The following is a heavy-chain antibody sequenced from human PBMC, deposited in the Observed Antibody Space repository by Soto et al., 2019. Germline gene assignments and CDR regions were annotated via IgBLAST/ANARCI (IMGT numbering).Heavy chain of an antibody. CDR2: ISGSGGST. CDR3: DTETTDIYSLSLDDP. V-gene: IGHV3-23*01. J-gene: IGHJ5*02. Sequence: VSAISGSGGSTYYADSVKGRFTISRDNSKNTLYLQMNSLRAEDPAVYSCDTETTDIYSLSLDDP. D-gene: IGHD3-9*01.